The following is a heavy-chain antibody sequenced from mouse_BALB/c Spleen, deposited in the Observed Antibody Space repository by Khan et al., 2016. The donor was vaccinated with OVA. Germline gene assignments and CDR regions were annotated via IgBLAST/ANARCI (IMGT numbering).Heavy chain of an antibody. D-gene: IGHD1-2*01. CDR2: ISYSGGP. CDR1: GYSITTDYA. V-gene: IGHV3-2*02. Sequence: EVQLQESGPGLVKPSQSLSLTCTVTGYSITTDYAWNWIRQFPGKKLEWMAYISYSGGPSYNPSLKSRISITRDTSKNQFFLQLNSVTTEDTATXYGARRGCYGDGAWFAYWGQGTLVTVSA. CDR3: ARRGCYGDGAWFAY. J-gene: IGHJ3*01.